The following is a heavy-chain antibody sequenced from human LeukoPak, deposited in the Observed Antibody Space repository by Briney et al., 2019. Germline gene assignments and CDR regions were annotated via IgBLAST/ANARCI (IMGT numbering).Heavy chain of an antibody. V-gene: IGHV3-7*01. Sequence: GGSLRLSCAASGFTFSSYAMHWVRQAPGKGLEWVANIKQDGSEKYYVDSVKGRFTISRDNAKNSLYLQMNSLRAEDTAVYYCARETYSSGWSPLDVWGQGTTVTVSS. CDR3: ARETYSSGWSPLDV. CDR2: IKQDGSEK. D-gene: IGHD6-19*01. CDR1: GFTFSSYA. J-gene: IGHJ6*02.